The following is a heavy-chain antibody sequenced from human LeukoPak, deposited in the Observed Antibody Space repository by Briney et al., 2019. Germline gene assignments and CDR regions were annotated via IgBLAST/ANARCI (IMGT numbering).Heavy chain of an antibody. CDR3: AKRSVVIRVILVGFHKEAYYFDS. V-gene: IGHV3-23*01. D-gene: IGHD3-22*01. CDR2: ISGSGGSA. CDR1: GITLSNYG. J-gene: IGHJ4*02. Sequence: GGSLRLSCAVSGITLSNYGMSWVRQAPGKGPECVAGISGSGGSAYYADAVKGRFTISRDNPKNTLYLQMNSLRFEDTAVYFCAKRSVVIRVILVGFHKEAYYFDSRGQGALVTVSS.